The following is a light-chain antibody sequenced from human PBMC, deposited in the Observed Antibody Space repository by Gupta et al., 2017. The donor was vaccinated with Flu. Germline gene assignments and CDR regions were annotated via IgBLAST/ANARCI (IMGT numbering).Light chain of an antibody. CDR3: SSYTSSGTVL. CDR1: SSDVGGYNY. Sequence: ITIACTGTSSDVGGYNYGPWYQQHPAKAPKLMIHDVSNRPSGVTNRFSGSKSGNTASLTISGLQTEDEATYYCSSYTSSGTVLFGGGTILTVL. CDR2: DVS. V-gene: IGLV2-14*04. J-gene: IGLJ2*01.